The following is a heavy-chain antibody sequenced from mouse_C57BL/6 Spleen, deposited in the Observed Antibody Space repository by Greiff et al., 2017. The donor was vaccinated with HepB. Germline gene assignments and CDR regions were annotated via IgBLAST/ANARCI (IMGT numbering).Heavy chain of an antibody. CDR3: ARWGLLRDWYFDV. Sequence: VQLQQSGPELVKPGASVKMSCKASGYTFTDYNMHWVKQSHGKSLEWIGYINPNNGGTSYNQKFKGKATLTVNKSSSTAYMELRSLTSEDSAVYYCARWGLLRDWYFDVWGTGTTVTVSS. CDR2: INPNNGGT. D-gene: IGHD1-1*01. CDR1: GYTFTDYN. J-gene: IGHJ1*03. V-gene: IGHV1-22*01.